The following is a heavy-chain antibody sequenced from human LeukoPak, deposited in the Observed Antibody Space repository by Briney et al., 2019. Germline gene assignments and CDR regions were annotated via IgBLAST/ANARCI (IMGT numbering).Heavy chain of an antibody. CDR1: GFTFSSYA. J-gene: IGHJ4*02. D-gene: IGHD7-27*01. Sequence: GGSLRLSCAASGFTFSSYAMHWVRQAPGKGLEWVAVISYDGSNKYYADSVKGRFTISRDNSKNTLYLQMNSLRAEDTAVYYCAGGLLGNWGQGTLVTVSS. V-gene: IGHV3-30-3*01. CDR3: AGGLLGN. CDR2: ISYDGSNK.